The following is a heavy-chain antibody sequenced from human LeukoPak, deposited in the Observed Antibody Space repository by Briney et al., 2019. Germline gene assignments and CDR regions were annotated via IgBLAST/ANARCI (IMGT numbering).Heavy chain of an antibody. Sequence: PGGSLRLSCVASGFTFSIYEMNWVRQAPGKGPEWVSYITGSSSTIYYADSVKGRFTVSRDNAKNSLYLQMNSLRAEDTAVYYCAREELGSSGYSSLDCWGQGTLVTVSS. CDR3: AREELGSSGYSSLDC. CDR1: GFTFSIYE. D-gene: IGHD3-22*01. CDR2: ITGSSSTI. J-gene: IGHJ4*02. V-gene: IGHV3-48*03.